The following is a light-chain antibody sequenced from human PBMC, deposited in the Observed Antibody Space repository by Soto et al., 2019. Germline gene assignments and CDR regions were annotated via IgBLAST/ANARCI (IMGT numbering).Light chain of an antibody. CDR1: SSDVGGYNY. CDR3: SSYTSSSSLV. J-gene: IGLJ2*01. Sequence: QSVLTQPASVSGSPGQSITISCTGTSSDVGGYNYVSWYQQHPGKAPKLMIYEVSNRPSGVSNRFSGSKSGNTASLTISGLQAEDEADYYYSSYTSSSSLVFGGGTQLIVL. V-gene: IGLV2-14*01. CDR2: EVS.